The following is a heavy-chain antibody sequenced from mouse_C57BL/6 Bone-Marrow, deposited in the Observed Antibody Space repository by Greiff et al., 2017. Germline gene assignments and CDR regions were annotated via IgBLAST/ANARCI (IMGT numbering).Heavy chain of an antibody. V-gene: IGHV1-4*01. CDR1: GYTFTSYT. CDR3: ARNYGSRRGAMDY. Sequence: VKLMESGAELARPGASVKMSCKATGYTFTSYTMHWVKQRPGQGLEWIGYINPSSGYTKYNQKFKDKATLTADKSSSTAYMQLSSLTSEDSAVYYCARNYGSRRGAMDYWGQGTSVTVSS. J-gene: IGHJ4*01. D-gene: IGHD1-1*01. CDR2: INPSSGYT.